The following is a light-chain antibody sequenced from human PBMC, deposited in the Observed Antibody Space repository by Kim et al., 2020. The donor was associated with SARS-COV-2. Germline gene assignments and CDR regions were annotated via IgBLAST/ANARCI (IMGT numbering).Light chain of an antibody. Sequence: GQKGTMSCAGSGSNIGNNYVSWYQQLPGTAPKLLIYDNNERPSGSPDRFSGSKSGTSATLGITGLQTGDEADYYCGAWDSSLDALVFGGGTQLTVL. CDR1: GSNIGNNY. J-gene: IGLJ2*01. V-gene: IGLV1-51*01. CDR2: DNN. CDR3: GAWDSSLDALV.